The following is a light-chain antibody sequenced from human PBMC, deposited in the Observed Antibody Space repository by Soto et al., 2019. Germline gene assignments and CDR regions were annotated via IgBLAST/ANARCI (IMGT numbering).Light chain of an antibody. V-gene: IGKV3-20*01. CDR2: GAS. CDR1: QSVSSRY. CDR3: QQYGNSPLT. J-gene: IGKJ1*01. Sequence: EIVLTQSPGTLSLSPGERATLSCRASQSVSSRYLVWYQQKPGQAPRLLIYGASSRATGIPDRFSGSGSGTDFTLTISRLDPEDFAVYYCQQYGNSPLTFGQGTKVEIK.